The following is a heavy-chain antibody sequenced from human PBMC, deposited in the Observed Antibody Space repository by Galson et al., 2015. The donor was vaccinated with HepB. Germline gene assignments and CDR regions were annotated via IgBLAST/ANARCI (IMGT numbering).Heavy chain of an antibody. J-gene: IGHJ4*02. CDR2: INPSGGST. V-gene: IGHV1-46*01. D-gene: IGHD3-10*01. CDR1: GYTFTSYY. Sequence: SVKVSCKASGYTFTSYYMHWVRQAPGQGLEWMGIINPSGGSTGFAQKFQGRVTMTRDSSTSTVYMELSSLRYEDTAVYYCARAGVAVPVDDWGQGTLVTVSS. CDR3: ARAGVAVPVDD.